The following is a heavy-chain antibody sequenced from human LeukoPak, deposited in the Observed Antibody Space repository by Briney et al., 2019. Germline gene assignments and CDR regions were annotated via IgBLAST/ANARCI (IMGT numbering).Heavy chain of an antibody. CDR2: INPNTGDR. D-gene: IGHD4-17*01. Sequence: ASLYVSSTASVYTFTNYHINWVRHAPGHGLEWRGWINPNTGDRGYAQKFQGRVSITSDTSISTAYMELGSPRSEDTAVYFCARTTSLTASGYDYWGQGTLVTVSS. CDR3: ARTTSLTASGYDY. CDR1: VYTFTNYH. J-gene: IGHJ4*02. V-gene: IGHV1-8*03.